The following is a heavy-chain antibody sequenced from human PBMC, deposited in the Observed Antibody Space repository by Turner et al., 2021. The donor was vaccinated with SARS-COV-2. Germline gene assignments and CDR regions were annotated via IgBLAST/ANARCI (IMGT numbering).Heavy chain of an antibody. CDR3: ARETREARFDP. CDR1: GFTVSSNY. D-gene: IGHD1-26*01. V-gene: IGHV3-53*01. CDR2: IYSGGST. J-gene: IGHJ5*02. Sequence: EVQLVESGGGLIQPGGSLRLSCAASGFTVSSNYMNWVRQAPGKGLEWVSIIYSGGSTYYADSVKGRFTISRDNSKNTLFLQMNSLRAEDTAVYYCARETREARFDPWGQGTLVTVS.